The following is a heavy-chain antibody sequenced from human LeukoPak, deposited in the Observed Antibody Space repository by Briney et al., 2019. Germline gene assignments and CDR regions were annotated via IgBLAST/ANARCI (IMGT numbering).Heavy chain of an antibody. CDR2: ISDSGGRT. Sequence: GGSLRLSCAASGITFSDYVMGWVRQAPGKGLEWVAGISDSGGRTYYADSVKGRFTISRDNSNNTLYLQMNSLRAEDTAIYYCAKDSSVVRGDYDYFDYWGQGTLVTVSS. CDR1: GITFSDYV. V-gene: IGHV3-23*01. D-gene: IGHD3-10*01. CDR3: AKDSSVVRGDYDYFDY. J-gene: IGHJ4*02.